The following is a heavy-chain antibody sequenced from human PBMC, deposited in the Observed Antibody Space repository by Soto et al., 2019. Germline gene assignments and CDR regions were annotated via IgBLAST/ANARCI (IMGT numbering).Heavy chain of an antibody. D-gene: IGHD3-22*01. CDR2: IYWDDDK. Sequence: QITLKESGPTLVKPTQTLTLTCTFSGFSLSTSGVGVGWIRQPPGKALEWLALIYWDDDKRYSPSLNSRLTITKDTSKNQVVLTMTNMDPVDTATYYCALHRGFITLDEYYFDYWGQGTLVTVSS. CDR1: GFSLSTSGVG. J-gene: IGHJ4*02. CDR3: ALHRGFITLDEYYFDY. V-gene: IGHV2-5*02.